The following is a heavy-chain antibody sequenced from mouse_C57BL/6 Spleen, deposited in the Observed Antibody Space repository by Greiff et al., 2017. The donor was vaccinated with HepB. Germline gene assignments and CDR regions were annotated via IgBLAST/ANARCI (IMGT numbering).Heavy chain of an antibody. CDR2: INPSSGYT. J-gene: IGHJ4*01. Sequence: QVQLQQSGAELARPGASVKMSCKASGYTFTSYTMRWVKQRPGQGLEWIGYINPSSGYTKYNQKFKDKATLTADKSSSTAYMQLSSLTSEDSAVYYCAREEVLVTTAMDYWGQGTSVTVSS. CDR3: AREEVLVTTAMDY. D-gene: IGHD2-2*01. V-gene: IGHV1-4*01. CDR1: GYTFTSYT.